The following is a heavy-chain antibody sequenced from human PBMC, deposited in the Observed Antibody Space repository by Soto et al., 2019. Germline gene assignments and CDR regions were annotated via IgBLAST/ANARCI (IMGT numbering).Heavy chain of an antibody. V-gene: IGHV2-5*02. CDR1: GFSLSTNGVG. CDR3: ARLNIYSDTESAFDI. D-gene: IGHD3-22*01. CDR2: IYWDDDK. J-gene: IGHJ3*02. Sequence: QITLKESGPTLVKPTQTLTLTCTFSGFSLSTNGVGVVWIRQPPGKALEWLALIYWDDDKRYSPSLNSSLTITNDSSQIQVVLAMTHMAPVDTATYYGARLNIYSDTESAFDIWGQGTMLTVSS.